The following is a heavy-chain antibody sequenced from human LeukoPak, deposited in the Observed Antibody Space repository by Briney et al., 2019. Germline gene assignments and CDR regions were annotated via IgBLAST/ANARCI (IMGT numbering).Heavy chain of an antibody. CDR3: AREWTGGFDY. D-gene: IGHD3-10*01. CDR1: GFTFSSYA. CDR2: ISYDGSNK. J-gene: IGHJ4*02. Sequence: PGRSLRLSCAASGFTFSSYAMHWVRQAPGKGLEWVAVISYDGSNKYYADSVKGRFTISRDNSENTLYLQMNSLRAEDTAVYYCAREWTGGFDYWGQGTLVTVSS. V-gene: IGHV3-30-3*01.